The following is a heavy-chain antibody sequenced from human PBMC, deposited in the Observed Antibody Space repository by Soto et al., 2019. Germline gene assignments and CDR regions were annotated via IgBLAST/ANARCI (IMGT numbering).Heavy chain of an antibody. Sequence: PLQPQSLTSSVSGDSVAGHCLTRIRQTPEKGLEWIGYMHYTGFSHYNPSLKSRLTISVDKSKNQFTLQLTSVTVSDTAVYYCATRYGNAWYTYRGQGTPVPVSS. CDR3: ATRYGNAWYTY. J-gene: IGHJ4*02. CDR2: MHYTGFS. D-gene: IGHD6-13*01. V-gene: IGHV4-59*02. CDR1: GDSVAGHC.